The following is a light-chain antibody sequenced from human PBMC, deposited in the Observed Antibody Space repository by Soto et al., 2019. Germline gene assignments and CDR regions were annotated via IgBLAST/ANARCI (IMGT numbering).Light chain of an antibody. V-gene: IGKV3-20*01. J-gene: IGKJ4*01. CDR2: DVS. CDR1: QPVGN. Sequence: EIVLTQSPGTLSLTLGERATLSCRASQPVGNIAWYQQKAGQAPRLLIFDVSNRATDIPDRFSGSGSGTDFTLTISGLEPEDFAVYYCQQYGSSWRRTFGGGTKVEIK. CDR3: QQYGSSWRRT.